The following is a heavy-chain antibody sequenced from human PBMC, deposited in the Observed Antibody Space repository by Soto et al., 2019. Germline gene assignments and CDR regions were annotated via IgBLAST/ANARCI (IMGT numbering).Heavy chain of an antibody. D-gene: IGHD6-13*01. Sequence: PSETLSLTCTVSGGSISSGGYYWSWIRQHPGKGLEWIGYIYYSGSTYYNPSLKSRVTISVDTSKNQFSLKLSSVTAADTAVYYCARGLIEQLLMGWFDPWGQGTLVTSPQ. V-gene: IGHV4-31*03. J-gene: IGHJ5*02. CDR2: IYYSGST. CDR1: GGSISSGGYY. CDR3: ARGLIEQLLMGWFDP.